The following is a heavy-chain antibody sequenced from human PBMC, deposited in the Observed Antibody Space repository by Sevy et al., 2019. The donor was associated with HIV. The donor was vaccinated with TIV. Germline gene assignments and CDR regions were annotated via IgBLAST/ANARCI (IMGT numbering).Heavy chain of an antibody. D-gene: IGHD6-6*01. V-gene: IGHV4-59*08. CDR3: ARHSIAPRSWYFDL. CDR1: GGSISSYY. CDR2: LYYRGRT. Sequence: SENLSLTCTVSGGSISSYYWSWIRQPPGKGLEWIGYLYYRGRTNYNPSLKSRVIISVDTSRNQFSLKLNSVTAADSAVYYCARHSIAPRSWYFDLWGRGNLVTVSS. J-gene: IGHJ2*01.